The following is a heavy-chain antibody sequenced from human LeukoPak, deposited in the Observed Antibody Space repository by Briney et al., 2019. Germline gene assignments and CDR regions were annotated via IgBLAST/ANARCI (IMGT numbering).Heavy chain of an antibody. CDR3: AMDTGYGSGSPNWFDP. V-gene: IGHV1-2*02. Sequence: ASVKVSCKASGGTFSSYAISWVRQAPGQGLEWMGWINPNSGGTNYAQKFQGRVTMTRDTSISTAYMELSRLRSDDTAVYYCAMDTGYGSGSPNWFDPWGQGTLVTVSS. CDR1: GGTFSSYA. J-gene: IGHJ5*02. D-gene: IGHD3-10*01. CDR2: INPNSGGT.